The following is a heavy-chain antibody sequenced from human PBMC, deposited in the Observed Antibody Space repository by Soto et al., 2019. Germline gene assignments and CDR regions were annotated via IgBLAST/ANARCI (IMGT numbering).Heavy chain of an antibody. CDR1: GFTFSSYA. CDR3: AKDVFDEGGPVFDY. V-gene: IGHV3-23*04. D-gene: IGHD3-10*02. Sequence: VQLVQSGAEVKKPGSSVKVSCKASGFTFSSYAMSWVRQAPGKGLEWVSAISGSGGSTYYADSVKGRFTISRDNSKNTLYLQMNSLRAEDTAVYYCAKDVFDEGGPVFDYWGQGTLVTVSS. CDR2: ISGSGGST. J-gene: IGHJ4*02.